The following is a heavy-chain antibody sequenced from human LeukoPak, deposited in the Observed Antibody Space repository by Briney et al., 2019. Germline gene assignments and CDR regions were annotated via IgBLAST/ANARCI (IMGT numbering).Heavy chain of an antibody. CDR3: AKIERDDSDYYYYYMDV. CDR2: ISGSGGST. J-gene: IGHJ6*03. CDR1: GFTFSSYA. D-gene: IGHD3-16*01. V-gene: IGHV3-23*01. Sequence: GGSLRLSCAASGFTFSSYAMGWVRQAPGKGLEWVSAISGSGGSTYYADSVKGRFTISRDNSKNTLYLQMNSLRAEDTAVYYCAKIERDDSDYYYYYMDVWXKGTTVTVSS.